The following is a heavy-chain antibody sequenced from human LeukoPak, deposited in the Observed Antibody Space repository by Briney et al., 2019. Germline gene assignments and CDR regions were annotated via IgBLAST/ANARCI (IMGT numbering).Heavy chain of an antibody. V-gene: IGHV3-21*01. CDR1: GFTFSSYS. D-gene: IGHD3-22*01. Sequence: GGSLRLSCAASGFTFSSYSMNWVRQAPGKGVEWVSSISSSSSYIYYADSVKGRFTISRDNAKNSLYLQMNSLRAEDTAVYYCARTIDSSGSNYWGQGTLVTVSS. CDR2: ISSSSSYI. CDR3: ARTIDSSGSNY. J-gene: IGHJ4*02.